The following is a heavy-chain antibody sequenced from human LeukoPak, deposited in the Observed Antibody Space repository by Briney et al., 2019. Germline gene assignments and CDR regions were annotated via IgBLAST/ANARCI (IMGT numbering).Heavy chain of an antibody. CDR3: ARSLGYCSSTSCYGGYYFDY. J-gene: IGHJ4*02. CDR2: IIPIFGTA. CDR1: GGTFSSYA. Sequence: ASVKVSCKASGGTFSSYAISWVRLAPGQGLEWMGGIIPIFGTANYAQKFQGRVTITADESTSTAYMELSSLRSEDTAVYYCARSLGYCSSTSCYGGYYFDYWGQGTLVTVSS. D-gene: IGHD2-2*01. V-gene: IGHV1-69*01.